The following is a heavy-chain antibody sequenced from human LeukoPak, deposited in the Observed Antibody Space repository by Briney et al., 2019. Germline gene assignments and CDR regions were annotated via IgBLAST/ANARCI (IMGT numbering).Heavy chain of an antibody. CDR2: LYSDGNT. J-gene: IGHJ4*02. D-gene: IGHD1-14*01. CDR3: ARGVEPLAANTLAY. V-gene: IGHV3-53*01. CDR1: GFTFSDYY. Sequence: GGSLRLSCAASGFTFSDYYMSWIRQAPGKGLEWVSVLYSDGNTKYTDSVQGRFTISRDNSKNTLYLEMNSLSPDDTAVYYCARGVEPLAANTLAYWGQGTLVTVSS.